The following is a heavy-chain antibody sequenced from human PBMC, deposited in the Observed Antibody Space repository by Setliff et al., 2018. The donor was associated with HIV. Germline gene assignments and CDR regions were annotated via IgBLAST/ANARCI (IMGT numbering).Heavy chain of an antibody. CDR1: GVSISSSNYY. D-gene: IGHD3-22*01. V-gene: IGHV4-39*01. CDR2: ILYSGST. J-gene: IGHJ4*02. CDR3: ARGGGYDRSGYYPFDY. Sequence: SETLSLTCTVSGVSISSSNYYWAWIRQPPGKGLEWIGNILYSGSTYYNPSLRSRVTISVDTSKNQFSLKLSSVTAADTAVYYCARGGGYDRSGYYPFDYWGQGTQVTVSS.